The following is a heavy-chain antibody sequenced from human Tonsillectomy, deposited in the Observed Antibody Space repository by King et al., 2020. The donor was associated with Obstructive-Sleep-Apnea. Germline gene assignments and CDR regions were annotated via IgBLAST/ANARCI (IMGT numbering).Heavy chain of an antibody. D-gene: IGHD5-24*01. V-gene: IGHV3-15*01. CDR1: GFTFTNAW. Sequence: DVQLVESGGGLVKPGGSLRLSCAASGFTFTNAWMSWVRQAPGKGLEWFGRIKRKTDGGTADYAAPVKDRFTISRDDSKNTLYLQMNSLKTEDTAVYYCITGRWLQFSWGQGTLVTVSS. CDR3: ITGRWLQFS. J-gene: IGHJ5*02. CDR2: IKRKTDGGTA.